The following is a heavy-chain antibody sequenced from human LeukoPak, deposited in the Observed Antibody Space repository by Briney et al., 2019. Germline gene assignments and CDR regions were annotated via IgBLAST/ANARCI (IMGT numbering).Heavy chain of an antibody. D-gene: IGHD3-22*01. J-gene: IGHJ5*02. V-gene: IGHV4-39*01. Sequence: SETLSLTCTVSGGSISSSSYYWGWIRQRPGKGLEWIGSIYYSGSTYYNPSLKSRFTISVDTAKTQSSLKLSSVPAADTAVYYCARHRGYYDSPNWFDHWGQGTLVTVSS. CDR3: ARHRGYYDSPNWFDH. CDR2: IYYSGST. CDR1: GGSISSSSYY.